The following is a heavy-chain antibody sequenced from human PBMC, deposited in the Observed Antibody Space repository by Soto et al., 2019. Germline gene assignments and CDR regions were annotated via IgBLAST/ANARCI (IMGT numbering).Heavy chain of an antibody. Sequence: GSLRLSCAASGFTFSSYWMSWVRQAPGKGLEWVANIKQDGSEKYYVDSVKGRFTISRDNAKNSLYLQMNSLRAEDTAVYYCARDIYRPLGYFDYWGQGTLVTVSS. J-gene: IGHJ4*02. CDR3: ARDIYRPLGYFDY. V-gene: IGHV3-7*05. CDR2: IKQDGSEK. CDR1: GFTFSSYW. D-gene: IGHD4-4*01.